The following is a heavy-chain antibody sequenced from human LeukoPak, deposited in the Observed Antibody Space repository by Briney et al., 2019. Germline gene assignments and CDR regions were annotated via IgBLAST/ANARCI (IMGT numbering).Heavy chain of an antibody. V-gene: IGHV3-43*01. J-gene: IGHJ6*02. CDR1: ECNFEDYT. Sequence: GSLRLSCAAFECNFEDYTMHWVRQPPGKGLEWVSLVTWDGSTTYYAGSVKGRFTISRDNSENSLHLQMNSLRSEDTAVYYCVKDKTSRGSGSYWSYGMDVWGQGTTVTVSS. CDR2: VTWDGSTT. CDR3: VKDKTSRGSGSYWSYGMDV. D-gene: IGHD3-10*01.